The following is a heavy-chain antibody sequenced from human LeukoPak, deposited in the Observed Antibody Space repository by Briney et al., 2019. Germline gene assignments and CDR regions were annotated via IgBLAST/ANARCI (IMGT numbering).Heavy chain of an antibody. CDR3: ARNRGDYGTRLYYFDY. J-gene: IGHJ4*02. Sequence: GGSLRLSCAASGFTFSSYSMNWVRQAPGKGLEWVSYISSSSSTIYYADSVKGRFTISRDNAKNSLYLQMNSLRAEDTAVYYSARNRGDYGTRLYYFDYWGQGTLVTVSS. CDR2: ISSSSSTI. D-gene: IGHD4-17*01. V-gene: IGHV3-48*04. CDR1: GFTFSSYS.